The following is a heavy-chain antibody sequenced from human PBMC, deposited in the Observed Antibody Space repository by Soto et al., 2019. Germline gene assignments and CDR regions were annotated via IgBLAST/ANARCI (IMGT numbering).Heavy chain of an antibody. D-gene: IGHD2-15*01. CDR3: AKVASPYCSGGSCYIDY. J-gene: IGHJ4*02. V-gene: IGHV3-53*01. CDR2: IYSGGST. Sequence: PGGSLRLSCAASGFTVSSNYMSWVRQAPGKGLEWVSVIYSGGSTYYADSVKGRFTISRGNSNNTLYLQMHSLRAEDTAVYYCAKVASPYCSGGSCYIDYWGQGTLVTVSS. CDR1: GFTVSSNY.